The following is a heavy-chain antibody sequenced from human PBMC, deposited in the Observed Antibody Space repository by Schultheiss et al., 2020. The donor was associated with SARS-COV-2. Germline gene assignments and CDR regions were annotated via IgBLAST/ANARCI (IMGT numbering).Heavy chain of an antibody. J-gene: IGHJ2*01. V-gene: IGHV1-2*02. CDR1: GYTFTGYY. CDR3: ARDLRYYDFWSGYYNTPQSWYFDL. CDR2: INPNSGGT. D-gene: IGHD3-3*01. Sequence: ASVKVSCKASGYTFTGYYMHWVRQAPGQGLEWMGWINPNSGGTNYAQKLQGRVTMTTDTSTSTAYMELRSLRSDDTAVYYCARDLRYYDFWSGYYNTPQSWYFDLWGRGTLVTVSS.